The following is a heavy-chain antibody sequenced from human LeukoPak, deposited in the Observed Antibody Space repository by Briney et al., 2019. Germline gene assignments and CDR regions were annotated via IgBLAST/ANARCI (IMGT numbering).Heavy chain of an antibody. CDR3: ARDGHSSGWYENWFDP. D-gene: IGHD6-19*01. Sequence: PSETLSLTCTVSVGSIRSFYWSWIRQPPGKGLEWIGYIYYSGSTNYNPSLKSRVTISVDTSKNQFSLRLSSVTAADTAVYYCARDGHSSGWYENWFDPWGQGTLVTVSS. CDR1: VGSIRSFY. J-gene: IGHJ5*02. V-gene: IGHV4-59*01. CDR2: IYYSGST.